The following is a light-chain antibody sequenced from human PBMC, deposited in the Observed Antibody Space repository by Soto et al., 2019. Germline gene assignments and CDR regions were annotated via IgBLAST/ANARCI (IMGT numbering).Light chain of an antibody. J-gene: IGLJ3*02. V-gene: IGLV1-44*01. CDR1: DSNIGSNT. CDR3: ATWDDILNGWV. Sequence: QSVLTQPPSASGTPGQRVTISCSGSDSNIGSNTVNWYQHLPGMAPKLRTHSNDHRPSGVADRFSGSKSGTSASLAISGLQSEDEADYYCATWDDILNGWVFGGGTKLTVL. CDR2: SND.